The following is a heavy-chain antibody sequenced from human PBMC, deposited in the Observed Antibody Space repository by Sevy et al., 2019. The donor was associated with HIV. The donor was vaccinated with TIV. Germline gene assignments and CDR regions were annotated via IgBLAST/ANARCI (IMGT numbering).Heavy chain of an antibody. Sequence: GGCLRLSCAASGFTFSSYWMHWVRQAPGKGLVWVSRINSDGSSTSYADSVKGRFTISRDNAKNTLYLQMNSLRAEDTAVYYCARGIDSAAGTGIWGQGTLVTVSS. V-gene: IGHV3-74*01. CDR2: INSDGSST. J-gene: IGHJ4*02. CDR1: GFTFSSYW. CDR3: ARGIDSAAGTGI. D-gene: IGHD6-13*01.